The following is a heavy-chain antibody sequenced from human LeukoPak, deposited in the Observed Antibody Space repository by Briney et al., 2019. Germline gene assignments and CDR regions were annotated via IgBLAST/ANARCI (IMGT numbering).Heavy chain of an antibody. J-gene: IGHJ5*02. CDR3: ARALGYCSGGSCTRGYNWFDP. CDR2: IYFGGST. Sequence: PSETLSLTCTVSGGSISSSDYYWGWIRQPPGKGLKWIGSIYFGGSTYYNPSLKSRVTISVDTSMNQFSLKLSFVTTADTAVYYCARALGYCSGGSCTRGYNWFDPWGQGTLVTVSS. V-gene: IGHV4-39*01. CDR1: GGSISSSDYY. D-gene: IGHD2-15*01.